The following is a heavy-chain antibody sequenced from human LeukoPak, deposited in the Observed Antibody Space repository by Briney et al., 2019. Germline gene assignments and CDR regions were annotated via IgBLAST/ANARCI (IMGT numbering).Heavy chain of an antibody. Sequence: GGSLRLSCAASGFTFRDYAMTWVRQSPGKGPEWVATFSAGGNRTYYADSVKGRFIITRDNSKNTLYLQMNSLRAEDTAVYYCAKVLSKIYIYGPFDYWGQGSLVTISS. J-gene: IGHJ4*02. CDR2: FSAGGNRT. CDR1: GFTFRDYA. D-gene: IGHD3-10*01. V-gene: IGHV3-23*01. CDR3: AKVLSKIYIYGPFDY.